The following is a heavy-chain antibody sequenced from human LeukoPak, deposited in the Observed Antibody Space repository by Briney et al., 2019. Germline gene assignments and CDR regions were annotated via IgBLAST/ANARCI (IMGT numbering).Heavy chain of an antibody. V-gene: IGHV7-4-1*02. D-gene: IGHD3-10*01. Sequence: ASVKVSCKASGYTFTGYYMHWVRQAPGQGLEWMGWINTNTGNPTYAQGFTGRFVFSLDTSVSTAYLQISSLKAEDTAVYYCARDRLYGSGSYIYYYGMDVWGQGTTVTVSS. CDR2: INTNTGNP. CDR1: GYTFTGYY. CDR3: ARDRLYGSGSYIYYYGMDV. J-gene: IGHJ6*02.